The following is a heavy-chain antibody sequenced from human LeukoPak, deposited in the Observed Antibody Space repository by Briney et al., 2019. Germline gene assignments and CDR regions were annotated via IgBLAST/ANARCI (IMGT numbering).Heavy chain of an antibody. CDR1: GYTFTSYG. CDR2: ISAYNGNT. V-gene: IGHV1-18*04. CDR3: ARDLGRTMVRGDRFDP. Sequence: GASVKVSCKASGYTFTSYGISWVRQAPGQGLEWMGWISAYNGNTNYAQKLQGRVTMTTDTSTSTAYMELRSLRSDDTAVYYCARDLGRTMVRGDRFDPWGQGTLVTVSS. J-gene: IGHJ5*02. D-gene: IGHD3-10*01.